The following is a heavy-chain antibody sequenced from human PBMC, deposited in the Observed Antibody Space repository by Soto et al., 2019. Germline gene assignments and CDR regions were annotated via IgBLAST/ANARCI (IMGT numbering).Heavy chain of an antibody. CDR3: ATLDTAEIQTAAY. CDR2: INRGASGT. V-gene: IGHV3-7*01. CDR1: GLPVSGNF. J-gene: IGHJ4*02. D-gene: IGHD5-18*01. Sequence: PGGSLRLSCGASGLPVSGNFMSWVRHGPGKGLEWVAMINRGASGTHYVDSVKGRFTISRDNAKNSLYLQMNSLRVEDTAVYYCATLDTAEIQTAAYWGQGTLVTVSS.